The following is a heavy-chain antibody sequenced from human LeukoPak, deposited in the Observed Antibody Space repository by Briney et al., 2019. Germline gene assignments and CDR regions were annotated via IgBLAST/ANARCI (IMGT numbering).Heavy chain of an antibody. Sequence: LSGGSLRLSCAASGFTFSSSAMSWVRQVPGKGLEWVSGISASGGSTSYADSVRGRFTISRDNSKNTLYVQVNSLGTEDTAAYYCAKGSYYDSSGSFYFDYWGQGTLVTVSS. V-gene: IGHV3-23*01. J-gene: IGHJ4*02. CDR3: AKGSYYDSSGSFYFDY. D-gene: IGHD3-22*01. CDR2: ISASGGST. CDR1: GFTFSSSA.